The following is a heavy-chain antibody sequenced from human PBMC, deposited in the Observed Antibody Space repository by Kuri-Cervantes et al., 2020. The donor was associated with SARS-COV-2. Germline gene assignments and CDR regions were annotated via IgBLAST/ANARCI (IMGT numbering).Heavy chain of an antibody. J-gene: IGHJ6*02. Sequence: ETLSLTCAVSGFTFSSYWMHWVRQVPGKGLVWVSRINTDGRSTKYADSVKGRFTISRDNAKSTLYLQMITLRAEDTAVYYCARSYDSSDYALDVWGQGTTVTVSS. V-gene: IGHV3-74*03. CDR3: ARSYDSSDYALDV. CDR1: GFTFSSYW. D-gene: IGHD3-22*01. CDR2: INTDGRST.